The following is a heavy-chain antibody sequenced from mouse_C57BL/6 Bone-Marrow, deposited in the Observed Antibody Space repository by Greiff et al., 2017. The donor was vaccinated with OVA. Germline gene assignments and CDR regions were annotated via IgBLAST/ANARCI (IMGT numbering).Heavy chain of an antibody. CDR1: GFTFSDYG. V-gene: IGHV5-17*01. D-gene: IGHD1-1*01. CDR2: ISSGSSTI. J-gene: IGHJ2*01. CDR3: ARLRFGDY. Sequence: EVKVVESGGGLVKPGGSLKLSCAASGFTFSDYGMHWVRQAPEKGLEWVAYISSGSSTIYYADTVKGRFTISRYNAKNTLFLQMTRLRSEDTAMYYCARLRFGDYWGQGTTLTVSS.